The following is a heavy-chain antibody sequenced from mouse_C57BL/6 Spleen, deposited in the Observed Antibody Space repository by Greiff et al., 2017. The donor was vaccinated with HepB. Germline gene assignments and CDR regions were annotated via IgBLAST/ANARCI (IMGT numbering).Heavy chain of an antibody. CDR3: ARRGDPYAMDY. D-gene: IGHD2-13*01. Sequence: EVKLVDSEGGLVQPGSSMKLSCTASGFTFSDYYMAWVRQVPEKGLEWVANINYDGSSTYYLDSLKSRFIISRDNAKNILYLQMSSLKSEDTATYYCARRGDPYAMDYWGQGTSVTVSS. CDR1: GFTFSDYY. J-gene: IGHJ4*01. CDR2: INYDGSST. V-gene: IGHV5-16*01.